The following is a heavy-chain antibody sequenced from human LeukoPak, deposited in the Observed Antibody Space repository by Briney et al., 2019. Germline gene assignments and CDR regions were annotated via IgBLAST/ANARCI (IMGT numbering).Heavy chain of an antibody. CDR1: XGTXSSYA. Sequence: KVSCXXXXGTXSSYAXSWVRQAPGQGLEWMGGIIPIFGTANYAQKFQGRVTITADESTSTAYMELSSLRSEDTAVYYCAWRGHDYGDYDSIDYWGQGTLVTVSS. V-gene: IGHV1-69*01. CDR2: IIPIFGTA. D-gene: IGHD4-17*01. J-gene: IGHJ4*02. CDR3: AWRGHDYGDYDSIDY.